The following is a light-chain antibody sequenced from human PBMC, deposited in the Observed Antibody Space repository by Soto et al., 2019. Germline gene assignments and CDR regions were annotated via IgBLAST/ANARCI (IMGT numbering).Light chain of an antibody. Sequence: DVVMTPSPLSLPVTLGQPASISCRSTQGLVYSDGNTYLHWFHQRPGHAPSRLIYMISNRDSGVPDRFSGSGSVPDFALPISRVEAADFRVYYCMQGTHCPWTFGKGTKVE. CDR1: QGLVYSDGNTY. CDR2: MIS. CDR3: MQGTHCPWT. J-gene: IGKJ1*01. V-gene: IGKV2-30*01.